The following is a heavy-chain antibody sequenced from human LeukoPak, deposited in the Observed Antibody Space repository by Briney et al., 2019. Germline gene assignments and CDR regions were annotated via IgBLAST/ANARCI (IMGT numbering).Heavy chain of an antibody. Sequence: PGGSLRLSCAASGFTFSSYAMHGVRQAPGKGLEWGAVISYDGSNKYYADSVKGRFTISKDNSKNTLYLQMNSLRAEDTAVYYCARGRGVVVTAILAGDAFDIWRQGTMVTVSS. CDR3: ARGRGVVVTAILAGDAFDI. D-gene: IGHD2-21*02. V-gene: IGHV3-30*04. J-gene: IGHJ3*02. CDR1: GFTFSSYA. CDR2: ISYDGSNK.